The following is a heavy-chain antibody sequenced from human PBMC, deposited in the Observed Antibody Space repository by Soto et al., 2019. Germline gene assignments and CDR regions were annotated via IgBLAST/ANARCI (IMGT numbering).Heavy chain of an antibody. CDR3: ARERGGYNRGDFEF. Sequence: QVQLVQSGAEATRPGSSVKVSCKASGGTFSSYAISWVRQAPGQGLEWLGGIIPSFGTGNYQQNFQGRLTITADESTSTVYMELSGLTSGDTAVYYCARERGGYNRGDFEFWGQGTLVTVSS. J-gene: IGHJ4*02. CDR2: IIPSFGTG. V-gene: IGHV1-69*01. D-gene: IGHD5-12*01. CDR1: GGTFSSYA.